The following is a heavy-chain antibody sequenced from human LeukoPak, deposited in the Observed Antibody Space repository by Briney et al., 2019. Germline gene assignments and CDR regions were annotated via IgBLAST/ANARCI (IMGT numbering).Heavy chain of an antibody. Sequence: GGTLRLSCAASRFTFSSHGKSWVRQAPGKGLEWVSAILGSGGPTYYADSVKGRFTISRDNSKNTLYLEMNSLRDEDTAVYYCRGGTAPDYWGQGTLVTVSS. CDR3: RGGTAPDY. D-gene: IGHD5-18*01. V-gene: IGHV3-23*01. CDR2: ILGSGGPT. J-gene: IGHJ4*02. CDR1: RFTFSSHG.